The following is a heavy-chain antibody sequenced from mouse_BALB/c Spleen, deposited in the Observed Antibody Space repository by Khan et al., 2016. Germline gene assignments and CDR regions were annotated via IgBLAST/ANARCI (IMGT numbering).Heavy chain of an antibody. J-gene: IGHJ2*01. CDR2: ISSGGFT. D-gene: IGHD6-1*01. V-gene: IGHV5-6-5*01. Sequence: EVELVESGGGLVKPGGSLKLSCAASGFTFSSYAMSWVRQTPETRLEWVASISSGGFTYYPDSVKGRFTISRDNARDILYLQMSSLRSEDTSIYHCTGGLFLCYFDDWGQGTTLTVSS. CDR1: GFTFSSYA. CDR3: TGGLFLCYFDD.